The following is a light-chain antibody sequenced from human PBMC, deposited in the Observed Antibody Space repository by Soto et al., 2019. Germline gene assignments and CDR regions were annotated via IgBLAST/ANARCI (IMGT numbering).Light chain of an antibody. CDR2: GAS. Sequence: EIVMTQSPATLSVSPGERATLSCRASQSVSTNLAWYQQKPGQVPRLLIYGASTRATGVPGVFSGSGSGTEFTLTISSLQSEDFAVYYCQQYSGWPLTFGGGTKVEIK. CDR3: QQYSGWPLT. V-gene: IGKV3-15*01. CDR1: QSVSTN. J-gene: IGKJ4*01.